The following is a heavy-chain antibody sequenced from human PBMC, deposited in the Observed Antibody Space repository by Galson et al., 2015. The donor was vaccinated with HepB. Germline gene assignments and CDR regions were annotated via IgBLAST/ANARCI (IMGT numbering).Heavy chain of an antibody. J-gene: IGHJ4*02. Sequence: ISGSGDSKWYVDSVKGRFTVSRDNSGNRLYLQIIGLRDDDTAIYYCVKDNGYFSSFFDYWGQGTPVTVSS. CDR3: VKDNGYFSSFFDY. D-gene: IGHD5-24*01. CDR2: ISGSGDSK. V-gene: IGHV3-23*01.